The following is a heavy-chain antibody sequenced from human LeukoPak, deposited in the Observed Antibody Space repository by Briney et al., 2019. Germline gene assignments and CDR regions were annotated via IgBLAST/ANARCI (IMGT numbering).Heavy chain of an antibody. J-gene: IGHJ4*02. CDR2: ISSSGSTI. Sequence: PGGSLRLSCAASGFTFSDYYMSWIRQAPGKGLEWVSYISSSGSTIYYADSVKGRFTIFRDNAKNSLYLQMNSLRAEDTAVYYCARAMAVVYSYGKQDYWGQGTLVTVSS. D-gene: IGHD5-18*01. CDR1: GFTFSDYY. CDR3: ARAMAVVYSYGKQDY. V-gene: IGHV3-11*01.